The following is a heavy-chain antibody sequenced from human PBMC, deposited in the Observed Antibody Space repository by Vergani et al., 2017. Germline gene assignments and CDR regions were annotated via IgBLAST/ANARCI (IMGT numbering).Heavy chain of an antibody. CDR1: GYTFFNYG. CDR3: AGDGTYYYGSGSFYLFDY. J-gene: IGHJ4*02. Sequence: QVQLVQSGPEVKRPGASVKVSCKTSGYTFFNYGVNWIRRAPGQGFEWLGWIRADTGDTKYSERLQDRVTLTTDSSTNTAYMELRSLKADVTAVYYCAGDGTYYYGSGSFYLFDYWGQGTLVTVSS. V-gene: IGHV1-18*04. CDR2: IRADTGDT. D-gene: IGHD3-10*01.